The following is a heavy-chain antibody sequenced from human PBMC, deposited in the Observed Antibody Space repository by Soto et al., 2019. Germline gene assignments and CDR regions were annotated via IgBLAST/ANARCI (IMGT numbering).Heavy chain of an antibody. CDR2: MNPNSGNT. CDR3: ARGALYCSGGSCFSGSNWFDP. D-gene: IGHD2-15*01. J-gene: IGHJ5*02. CDR1: GYTFTSYD. Sequence: QVQLVQSGAEVKKPGASVKVSCKASGYTFTSYDINWVRQATGQGLEWMGWMNPNSGNTGYAQKFQGRVTMTRNTSISKAYMELRSLRCEDTAVYYCARGALYCSGGSCFSGSNWFDPWGQGSLVAVSS. V-gene: IGHV1-8*01.